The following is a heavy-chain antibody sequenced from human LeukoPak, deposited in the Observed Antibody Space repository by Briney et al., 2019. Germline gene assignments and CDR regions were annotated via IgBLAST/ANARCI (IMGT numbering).Heavy chain of an antibody. CDR3: AKGGGDYALLAGPKDY. V-gene: IGHV3-9*01. CDR2: ISWNSGSI. CDR1: GFTFDDYA. D-gene: IGHD4-17*01. J-gene: IGHJ4*02. Sequence: GRSLRLSCAASGFTFDDYAMHWVRQAPGKGLEWVSGISWNSGSIGYADSVKGRFTISRDNAKNSLYLQMNSLRAEDAALYYCAKGGGDYALLAGPKDYWGQGTLVTVSS.